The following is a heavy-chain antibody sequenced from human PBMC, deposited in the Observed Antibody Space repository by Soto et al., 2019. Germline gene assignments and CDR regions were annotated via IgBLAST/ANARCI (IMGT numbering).Heavy chain of an antibody. CDR2: IYYSGRT. J-gene: IGHJ4*02. CDR1: GGSISSGGYY. CDR3: ARDHNGDYGGHYFDY. D-gene: IGHD4-17*01. Sequence: QVQLQESGPGLVKPSQTLSLTCTVSGGSISSGGYYWSWIRQHPGKGLEWIGYIYYSGRTYYNTSLKSRVTTSVDTSKNQFSLKLSSVTAADTAVYYCARDHNGDYGGHYFDYWGQGTLVTVSS. V-gene: IGHV4-31*03.